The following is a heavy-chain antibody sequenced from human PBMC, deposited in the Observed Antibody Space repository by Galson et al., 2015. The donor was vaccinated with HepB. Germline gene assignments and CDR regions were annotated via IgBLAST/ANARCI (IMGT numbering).Heavy chain of an antibody. CDR1: GFTFSSYG. D-gene: IGHD6-13*01. Sequence: SLRLSCAASGFTFSSYGMHWVRQAPGKGLEWVAVIWYDGSNKYYADSMKGRFTISRDNSKNTLYLQMNSLRAEDTAVYYCARDSRYSSSWRFDYWGQGTLVTVSS. CDR2: IWYDGSNK. V-gene: IGHV3-33*08. J-gene: IGHJ4*02. CDR3: ARDSRYSSSWRFDY.